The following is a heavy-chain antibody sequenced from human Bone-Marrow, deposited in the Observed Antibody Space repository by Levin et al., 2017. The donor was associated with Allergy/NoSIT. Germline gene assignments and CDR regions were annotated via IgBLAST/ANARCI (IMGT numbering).Heavy chain of an antibody. CDR2: VNSDGTNT. CDR3: AVSLTVTTDY. J-gene: IGHJ4*02. Sequence: LSLTCAASGLTFSTSWMHWVRQAPGKGLVWVSRVNSDGTNTTYADSVKGRFTMSRDNAKNTVYLQMNSLGAEDTAAYYCAVSLTVTTDYWGQGTRVTVSS. V-gene: IGHV3-74*01. CDR1: GLTFSTSW. D-gene: IGHD4-17*01.